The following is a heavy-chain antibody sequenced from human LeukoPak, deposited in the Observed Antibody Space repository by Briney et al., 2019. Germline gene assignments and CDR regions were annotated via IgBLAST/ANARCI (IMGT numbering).Heavy chain of an antibody. CDR1: GYTFTGYY. CDR3: ARGAEGHSSSWIDY. J-gene: IGHJ4*02. Sequence: ASVKVSCKASGYTFTGYYMHWVRQAPGQGLEWMGWINPNSGGTNYAQKFQGRVTMTRDTSISTAYMELSRLRSDDTAVYYCARGAEGHSSSWIDYWGQGTLVTVSS. V-gene: IGHV1-2*02. D-gene: IGHD6-13*01. CDR2: INPNSGGT.